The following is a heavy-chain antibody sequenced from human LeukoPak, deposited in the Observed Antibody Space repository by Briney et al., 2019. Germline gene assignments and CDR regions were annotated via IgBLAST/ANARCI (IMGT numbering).Heavy chain of an antibody. CDR3: ARDHPSYCSGGSCYSN. J-gene: IGHJ4*02. Sequence: GGSLRLSCAASGFTVSSNYMSWVRQAPGKGLEWVSVIYSGGSTYYADSVKGRFTIPRDNSKNTLYLQMNSLRAEDTAVYYCARDHPSYCSGGSCYSNWGQGTLVTVSS. D-gene: IGHD2-15*01. CDR2: IYSGGST. CDR1: GFTVSSNY. V-gene: IGHV3-53*01.